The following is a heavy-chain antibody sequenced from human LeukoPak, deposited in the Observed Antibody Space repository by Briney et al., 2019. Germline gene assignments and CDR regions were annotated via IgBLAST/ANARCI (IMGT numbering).Heavy chain of an antibody. J-gene: IGHJ4*02. CDR2: IYYSGST. D-gene: IGHD3-10*01. CDR1: GGSISSSSYY. CDR3: ARRGVAPDPDRPFDY. V-gene: IGHV4-39*01. Sequence: SETLSLTCTVSGGSISSSSYYWGWIRQPPGKGLEWIGSIYYSGSTYYNPSLKSRVTISVDTSKNQFSLKLSSVTAADTAVYYCARRGVAPDPDRPFDYWGQGTLVTVSS.